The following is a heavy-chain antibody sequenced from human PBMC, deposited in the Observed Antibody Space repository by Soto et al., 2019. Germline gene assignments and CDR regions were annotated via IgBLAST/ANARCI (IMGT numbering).Heavy chain of an antibody. D-gene: IGHD2-15*01. CDR3: ARHVGYCSGGSCDGY. V-gene: IGHV5-10-1*03. CDR2: IDPSDSYT. Sequence: EVQLVQSGAEVKKPGESLRISCKGSGYSFTSYWISWVRQMPGKGLEWMGRIDPSDSYTNYSPSFQGHVTRSADKSISTAYLQWSSLKASDTAIDYCARHVGYCSGGSCDGYWGQGTLVTVSS. J-gene: IGHJ4*02. CDR1: GYSFTSYW.